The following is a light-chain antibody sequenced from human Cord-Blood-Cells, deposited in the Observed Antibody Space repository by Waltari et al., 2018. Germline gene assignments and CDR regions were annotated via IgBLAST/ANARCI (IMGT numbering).Light chain of an antibody. Sequence: DIQKNQSPSPLFASFGDKITNTCPANQDISNHLKLYSEKPGKAPKLLIYDASNLETGVPSRFSGSGSGTDFTFTISSLQPEDIATYYCQQYDNLPPLTFGGGTKVEIK. J-gene: IGKJ4*01. CDR3: QQYDNLPPLT. CDR1: QDISNH. V-gene: IGKV1-33*01. CDR2: DAS.